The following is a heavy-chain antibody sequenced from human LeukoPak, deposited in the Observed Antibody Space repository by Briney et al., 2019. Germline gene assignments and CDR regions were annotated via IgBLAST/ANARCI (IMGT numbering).Heavy chain of an antibody. CDR3: ARDLYYYDSSGYYLYYFDY. V-gene: IGHV1-18*01. D-gene: IGHD3-22*01. Sequence: ASVTVSCKASGYTFTSYCISWVRQAPGQGLEGMGWISAYNGNTNYAQKLQGRVTMTTDTSTSTAYMELRSLRSDDTAVYYCARDLYYYDSSGYYLYYFDYGGQGTLVTVSS. J-gene: IGHJ4*02. CDR2: ISAYNGNT. CDR1: GYTFTSYC.